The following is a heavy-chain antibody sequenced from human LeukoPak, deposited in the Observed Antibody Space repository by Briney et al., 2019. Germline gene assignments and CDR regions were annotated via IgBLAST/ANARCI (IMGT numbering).Heavy chain of an antibody. CDR1: GFTFSSYW. D-gene: IGHD3-16*01. CDR3: ARGGVSSAYTWFAH. Sequence: GGSLRLSCAASGFTFSSYWMHWVRLAPGKGLVWVSRIKSDGSTTTYADSVKGRFTVSRDNANDTLYLQMNSLRAEDTAVYYCARGGVSSAYTWFAHWGQGTLVTVSS. J-gene: IGHJ5*02. CDR2: IKSDGSTT. V-gene: IGHV3-74*03.